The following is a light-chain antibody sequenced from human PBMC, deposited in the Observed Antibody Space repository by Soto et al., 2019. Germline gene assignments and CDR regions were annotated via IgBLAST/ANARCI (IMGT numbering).Light chain of an antibody. V-gene: IGLV2-14*01. CDR3: SSYRTGSRV. CDR1: NNDVGAYSY. Sequence: QSVLTQPASVSGSPGQSITISCTGTNNDVGAYSYVSWYQQHPGKAPRHIIYEVSERPSGVSNRFSGSKSGNTASLVISGLQAEDEADYYCSSYRTGSRVFGGGTKLTVL. CDR2: EVS. J-gene: IGLJ2*01.